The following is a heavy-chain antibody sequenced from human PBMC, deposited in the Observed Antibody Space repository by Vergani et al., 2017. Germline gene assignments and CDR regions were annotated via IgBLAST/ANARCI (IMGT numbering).Heavy chain of an antibody. Sequence: QVQLVQSGAEVKKPGSSVKVSCKASGGTFSSYAISWVRQAPGQGLEWMGRIIPILGIANYAQKFQGRVTITADKSTSTAYMELGSLRSEGTAVYYCARDGVDTASHRFFLRFCFDYWGQGTLVTVSS. J-gene: IGHJ4*02. D-gene: IGHD5-18*01. V-gene: IGHV1-69*04. CDR3: ARDGVDTASHRFFLRFCFDY. CDR1: GGTFSSYA. CDR2: IIPILGIA.